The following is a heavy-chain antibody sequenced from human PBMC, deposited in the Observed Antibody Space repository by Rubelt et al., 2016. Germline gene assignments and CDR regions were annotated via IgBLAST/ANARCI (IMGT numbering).Heavy chain of an antibody. CDR2: VSYSGGT. D-gene: IGHD3-10*01. CDR3: TRDRGQLLIDY. V-gene: IGHV4-39*07. J-gene: IGHJ4*02. CDR1: GGSIRSSGYY. Sequence: QLQLQESGPGLLKPSETLSLICTVSGGSIRSSGYYWGWIRQPPGKGLEWIGSVSYSGGTYYNPSLKIRVTVSSDTSKNPFLLGVRSVAAADTAVYYCTRDRGQLLIDYWGQGTQVTVSS.